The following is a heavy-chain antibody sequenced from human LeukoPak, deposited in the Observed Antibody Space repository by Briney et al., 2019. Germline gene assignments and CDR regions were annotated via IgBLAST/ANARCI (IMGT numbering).Heavy chain of an antibody. J-gene: IGHJ4*02. D-gene: IGHD2-15*01. CDR3: ARALRGGDYSADY. CDR1: GGTFSSYA. CDR2: IIPIFGTA. Sequence: SVKVSCKASGGTFSSYAISWVRQAPGQGLEWMGGIIPIFGTANYAQKFQDRVTITADKSTTTVYMELSSLTSDDTAVYYCARALRGGDYSADYWGQGTLVTVSS. V-gene: IGHV1-69*06.